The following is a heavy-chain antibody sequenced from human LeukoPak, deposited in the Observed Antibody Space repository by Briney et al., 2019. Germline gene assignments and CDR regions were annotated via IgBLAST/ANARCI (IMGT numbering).Heavy chain of an antibody. J-gene: IGHJ5*02. CDR1: GFTFSCYA. V-gene: IGHV3-23*01. CDR3: AKDLSSWFQGFDP. Sequence: GGSLRLSCAASGFTFSCYAMSWVRQAPGKGLEWVSPISGSGGSTYYADSVKGRFTISRDNSKNTLYLQMNSLRAEDTAVYYCAKDLSSWFQGFDPWGQGTLVAVSS. D-gene: IGHD6-13*01. CDR2: ISGSGGST.